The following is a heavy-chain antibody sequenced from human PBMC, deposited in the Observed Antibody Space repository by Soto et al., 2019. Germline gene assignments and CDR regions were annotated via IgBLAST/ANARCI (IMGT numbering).Heavy chain of an antibody. Sequence: GGSLRLSCAASGFTFSSYWMHWVRQAPGKGLMWVSRIHNDGSTTRYANSVKGRFTISRDNAKNTLYLQMSSLRVEDTAVYYCARDNWNSYWGQGTLVTVSS. CDR2: IHNDGSTT. V-gene: IGHV3-74*01. D-gene: IGHD1-7*01. J-gene: IGHJ4*01. CDR1: GFTFSSYW. CDR3: ARDNWNSY.